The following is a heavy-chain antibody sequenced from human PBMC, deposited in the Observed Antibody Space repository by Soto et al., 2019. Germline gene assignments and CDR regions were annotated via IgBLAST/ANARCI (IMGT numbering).Heavy chain of an antibody. V-gene: IGHV1-69*02. CDR2: IIPILGIA. D-gene: IGHD6-13*01. CDR1: GGTFSSYT. Sequence: ASVKVSCKASGGTFSSYTISWVRQAPGQGLEWMGRIIPILGIANYAQKFQGRVTITADKSTSTAYMDPVDTATYYCAHSSSSSWYSWFDPWGQGTLVTVSS. J-gene: IGHJ5*02. CDR3: SSWYSWFDP.